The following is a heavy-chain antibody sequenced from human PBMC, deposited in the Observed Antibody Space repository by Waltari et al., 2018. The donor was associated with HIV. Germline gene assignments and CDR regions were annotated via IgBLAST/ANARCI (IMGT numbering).Heavy chain of an antibody. CDR2: AIPMFGTA. V-gene: IGHV1-69*08. CDR1: GVAFVSHS. J-gene: IGHJ5*01. D-gene: IGHD3-3*01. Sequence: QVHLVQSGAEVKKPGSSVKVSCKASGVAFVSHSFNWVRQAPGQGLGWMGRAIPMFGTANYARKFQGRVTITADKSTTTAYMELNGLRIDDTAVYYCASARETMGVDFDSWGQGTLVTVS. CDR3: ASARETMGVDFDS.